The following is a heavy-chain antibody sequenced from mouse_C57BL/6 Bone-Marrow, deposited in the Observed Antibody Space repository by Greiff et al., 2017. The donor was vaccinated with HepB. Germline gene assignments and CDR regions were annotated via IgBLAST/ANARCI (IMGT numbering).Heavy chain of an antibody. CDR1: GYTFTSYW. CDR3: ASTRSFDY. V-gene: IGHV1-87*01. Sequence: VHLVESGAELARPGASVKLSCKASGYTFTSYWMQWVKQRPGQGLEWIGAIYPGDGDTRYTQKFKGKATLTADKSSSTAYMQLSSLASEDSAVYYCASTRSFDYWGQGTTLTVSS. CDR2: IYPGDGDT. D-gene: IGHD1-1*01. J-gene: IGHJ2*01.